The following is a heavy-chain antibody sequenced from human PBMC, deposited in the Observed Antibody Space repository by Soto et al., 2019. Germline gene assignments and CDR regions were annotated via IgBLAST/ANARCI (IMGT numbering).Heavy chain of an antibody. CDR1: GFSFTSYT. CDR2: TSTGGNAL. J-gene: IGHJ2*01. V-gene: IGHV3-48*02. D-gene: IGHD2-2*01. CDR3: GGAPNPYASGGYSDP. Sequence: EVQLVESGGGLVQPGGSLRLSCAASGFSFTSYTMSWVRQAPGKGLEWVAYTSTGGNALYYADSVKGRFTVSRDNDKNSLPLQKNTWRDGDTVVYYGGGAPNPYASGGYSDPGGRGALALVSP.